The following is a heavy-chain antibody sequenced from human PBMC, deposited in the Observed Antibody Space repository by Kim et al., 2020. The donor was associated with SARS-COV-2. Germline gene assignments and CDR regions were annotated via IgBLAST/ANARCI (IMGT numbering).Heavy chain of an antibody. CDR2: INHSGST. CDR1: GGSFSGYY. D-gene: IGHD5-18*01. Sequence: SETLSLTCAVYGGSFSGYYWSWIRQPPGKGLEWIGEINHSGSTNYNPSLKSRVTISVDTSKNQFSLKLSSVTAADTAVYYCARTAMVYYYYYGMDVWGQGTTVTVSS. CDR3: ARTAMVYYYYYGMDV. J-gene: IGHJ6*02. V-gene: IGHV4-34*01.